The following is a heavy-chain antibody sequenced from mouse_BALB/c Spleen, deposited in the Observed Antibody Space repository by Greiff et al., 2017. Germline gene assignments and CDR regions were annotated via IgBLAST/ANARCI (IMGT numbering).Heavy chain of an antibody. Sequence: VQLQQPGAELVKPGASVKLSCKASGYTFTSYWMHWVKQRPGQGLEWIGEINPSNGRTNYNEKFKSKATLTVDKSSSTAYMQLSSLTSEDSAVYYCARSDYGRMDYWGQGTSVTVSS. J-gene: IGHJ4*01. CDR3: ARSDYGRMDY. CDR1: GYTFTSYW. V-gene: IGHV1S81*02. CDR2: INPSNGRT. D-gene: IGHD2-1*01.